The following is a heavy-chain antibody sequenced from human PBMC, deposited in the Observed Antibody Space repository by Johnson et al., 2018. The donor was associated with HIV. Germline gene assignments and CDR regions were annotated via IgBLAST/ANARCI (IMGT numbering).Heavy chain of an antibody. J-gene: IGHJ3*02. D-gene: IGHD1-1*01. V-gene: IGHV3-11*04. CDR2: ISSSGDTT. CDR1: GFTFSDYY. CDR3: ASDILFGTTRFDHDAVDI. Sequence: QVQLVESGGGLVKPGGSLRLSCAASGFTFSDYYMSWIRQAPGKGLEWISYISSSGDTTHYADSVKGRFTISRDNSKNSLYLQMNSLRVEDTGVYYCASDILFGTTRFDHDAVDIWGQGTMVTVSS.